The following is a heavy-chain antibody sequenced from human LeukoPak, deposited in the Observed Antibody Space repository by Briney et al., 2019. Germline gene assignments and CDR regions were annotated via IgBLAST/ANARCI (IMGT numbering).Heavy chain of an antibody. D-gene: IGHD6-13*01. Sequence: GGPLRLSCAASGFRFTNYWMSWVRQAPGKGLEWVANIKQDGSEKDYVDSMKGRFTISRDNAKNSVYLQVNSLRAEDTAVYYCARIGYSSSSFDYWGQGTLVTVSS. CDR3: ARIGYSSSSFDY. V-gene: IGHV3-7*01. CDR2: IKQDGSEK. CDR1: GFRFTNYW. J-gene: IGHJ4*02.